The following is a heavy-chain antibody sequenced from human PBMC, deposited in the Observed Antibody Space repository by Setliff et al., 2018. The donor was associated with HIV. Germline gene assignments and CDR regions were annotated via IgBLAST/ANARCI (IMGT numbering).Heavy chain of an antibody. CDR2: MNPNSGNT. D-gene: IGHD3-3*01. Sequence: ASVKVSCKASGYTFTNYDINWVRQAPGQGLEWMGWMNPNSGNTGYAQKFQGRVTMTRNTSIRTAYMELSSLRSEDTAVYYCARGHLGYNFWDEVLGNWFDPWGQGTLVTVSS. J-gene: IGHJ5*02. CDR3: ARGHLGYNFWDEVLGNWFDP. V-gene: IGHV1-8*02. CDR1: GYTFTNYD.